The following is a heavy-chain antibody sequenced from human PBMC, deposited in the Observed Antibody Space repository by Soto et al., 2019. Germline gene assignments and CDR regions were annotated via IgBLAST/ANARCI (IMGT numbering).Heavy chain of an antibody. D-gene: IGHD3-10*01. CDR2: IWYDGSNK. Sequence: QVQLVESGGGVVQPGRSLRLSCAASGFTFSSYGMHWVRQAPGKGLEWVAVIWYDGSNKYYADSVKGRFTISRDNSKNTLYLQMSILRAEYTAVYYCARGVLTMVRGVSPSYNRFDPWGQGTLVTVSS. CDR1: GFTFSSYG. J-gene: IGHJ5*02. V-gene: IGHV3-33*01. CDR3: ARGVLTMVRGVSPSYNRFDP.